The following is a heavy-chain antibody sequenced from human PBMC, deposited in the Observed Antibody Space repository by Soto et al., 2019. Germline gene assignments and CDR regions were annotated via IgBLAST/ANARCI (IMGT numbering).Heavy chain of an antibody. CDR2: ISATGGGT. CDR1: GFKFINYA. CDR3: AKDRRAGGNSAFYFDF. V-gene: IGHV3-23*01. Sequence: TGGSLRLSCAASGFKFINYAISCVRHSPGKGLEWVSLISATGGGTYYADSVKGRFTISRDNSHNTLYLQVHSLTAEDTAVYYCAKDRRAGGNSAFYFDFWGQGAQVTVSS. D-gene: IGHD3-16*01. J-gene: IGHJ4*02.